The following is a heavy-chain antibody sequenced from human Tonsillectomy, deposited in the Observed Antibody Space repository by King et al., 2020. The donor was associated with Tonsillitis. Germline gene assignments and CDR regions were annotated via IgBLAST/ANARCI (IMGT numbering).Heavy chain of an antibody. V-gene: IGHV2-5*01. CDR1: GFSLSTTGVG. D-gene: IGHD1-7*01. CDR3: AHRFPEEYNWDYGWFDP. Sequence: TLKESGPTLVKPTQTLTLTCTFSGFSLSTTGVGVGWIRQPPGKALEWLALIYWNDDERYTPSLKSRLTITKDTSKNQVVLTMTNMDPVDTATYYCAHRFPEEYNWDYGWFDPWGQGTLVTVSS. CDR2: IYWNDDE. J-gene: IGHJ5*02.